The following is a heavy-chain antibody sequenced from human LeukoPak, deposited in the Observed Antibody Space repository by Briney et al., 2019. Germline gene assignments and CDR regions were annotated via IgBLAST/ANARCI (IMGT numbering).Heavy chain of an antibody. CDR3: AKASPQYSSGWYGRVLYYFDY. CDR2: ISWNSGSI. CDR1: GFTFDDYA. Sequence: GGSLRLSCAASGFTFDDYAMHWVRQAPGKGLEWVSGISWNSGSIGYADSVKGRFTISRDNAKNSLYLQMNSLRAGDMALYYCAKASPQYSSGWYGRVLYYFDYWGQGTLVTVSS. V-gene: IGHV3-9*03. J-gene: IGHJ4*02. D-gene: IGHD6-19*01.